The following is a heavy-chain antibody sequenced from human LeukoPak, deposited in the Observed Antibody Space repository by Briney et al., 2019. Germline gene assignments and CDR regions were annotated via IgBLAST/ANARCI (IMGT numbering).Heavy chain of an antibody. J-gene: IGHJ4*02. D-gene: IGHD5-18*01. CDR3: ARKAVDIAMAFDY. V-gene: IGHV4-34*01. Sequence: SETLSLTCAVYGGSFSGYYWSWIRQPPGKGLEWIGEINHSGSTNYNPSLKSRVTISVDTSKNQFSLKLSSVTAADTAVYYCARKAVDIAMAFDYWGQGTLVTVSS. CDR1: GGSFSGYY. CDR2: INHSGST.